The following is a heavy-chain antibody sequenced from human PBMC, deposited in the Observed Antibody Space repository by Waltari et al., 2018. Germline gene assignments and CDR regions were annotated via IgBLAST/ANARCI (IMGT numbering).Heavy chain of an antibody. J-gene: IGHJ4*02. V-gene: IGHV3-48*02. CDR3: ARAREMGDY. CDR1: GFTFSMHG. D-gene: IGHD1-26*01. Sequence: EVELVEAGGGLGHSGAPLRLCCAASGFTFSMHGMNWVRQAPGKGLEWLSYISSSSGSIYYADSVKGRFTISRDNAKNSLYLQMNSLRDEDTAVYYCARAREMGDYWGQGTLVNVSS. CDR2: ISSSSGSI.